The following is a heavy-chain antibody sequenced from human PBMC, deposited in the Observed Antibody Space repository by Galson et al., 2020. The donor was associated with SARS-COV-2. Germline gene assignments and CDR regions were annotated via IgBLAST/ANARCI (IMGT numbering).Heavy chain of an antibody. V-gene: IGHV5-51*01. CDR3: ARGGENHYQYSIMDV. CDR1: GYSFANYW. Sequence: GESLKISCKGSGYSFANYWIGWVRQMPGKGLEWMGIIYPGDSDTRYSPSFQGRVTISAAKSISTAYLQWNSLKASDTAMYYCARGGENHYQYSIMDVWGQGTTVTVS. CDR2: IYPGDSDT. J-gene: IGHJ6*02. D-gene: IGHD1-26*01.